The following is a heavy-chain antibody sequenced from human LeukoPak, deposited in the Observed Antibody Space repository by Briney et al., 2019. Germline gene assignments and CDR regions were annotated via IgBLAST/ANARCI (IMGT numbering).Heavy chain of an antibody. V-gene: IGHV3-21*01. CDR3: ARDPSSGWYLKGWFDP. J-gene: IGHJ5*02. D-gene: IGHD6-19*01. CDR1: GFTFSTYS. CDR2: ISISSSYI. Sequence: GGSLRLSCAASGFTFSTYSMHWVRQAPGKGLEWVSSISISSSYIYYADSLKGRFTISRDNAKNSLYLQMNSLRAEDTAVYYCARDPSSGWYLKGWFDPWGQGTLVTVSS.